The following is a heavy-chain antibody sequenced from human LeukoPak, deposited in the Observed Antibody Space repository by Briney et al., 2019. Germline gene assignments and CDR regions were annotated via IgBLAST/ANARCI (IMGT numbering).Heavy chain of an antibody. CDR2: ISGSGGST. J-gene: IGHJ4*02. V-gene: IGHV3-23*01. CDR1: GFTFSGYA. D-gene: IGHD3-22*01. CDR3: AKETSLRESFITLDF. Sequence: PTGGSLRLSCAASGFTFSGYAMSWVRQAPGKGLEWVSAISGSGGSTYYADSVKGRFTISRDNSKNTLYLQMNSLRAEDTAVYYCAKETSLRESFITLDFWGQGALVTVSS.